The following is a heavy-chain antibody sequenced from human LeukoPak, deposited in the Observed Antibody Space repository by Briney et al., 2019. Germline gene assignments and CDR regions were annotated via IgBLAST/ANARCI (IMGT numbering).Heavy chain of an antibody. J-gene: IGHJ4*02. D-gene: IGHD3-10*01. CDR3: TRHRPGMGSEY. CDR2: IKQDGSEK. Sequence: PGGSLRLSCVASGFSFSTYWMSWVRQAPGKGLEWVANIKQDGSEKYYVDSVKGRFTISRDNAKNSLYLQMNSLRAEDTAVYYCTRHRPGMGSEYWGQGTLVTVSS. CDR1: GFSFSTYW. V-gene: IGHV3-7*01.